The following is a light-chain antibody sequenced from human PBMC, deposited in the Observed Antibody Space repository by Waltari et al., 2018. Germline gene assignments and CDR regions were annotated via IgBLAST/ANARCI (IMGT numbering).Light chain of an antibody. J-gene: IGKJ1*01. CDR1: QSISSW. Sequence: DIQMTQSPSTLSASVGDRVTITCRARQSISSWLAWYQPKPGKAPKHLMYDVSSLESGVPSRFSGSGSGTEFTLTVSSLQPDDFATYYCQHYNSYPWTFGQGTKVEIK. CDR2: DVS. V-gene: IGKV1-5*01. CDR3: QHYNSYPWT.